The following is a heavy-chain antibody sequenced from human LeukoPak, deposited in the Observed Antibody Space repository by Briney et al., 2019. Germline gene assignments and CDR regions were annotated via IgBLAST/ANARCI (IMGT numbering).Heavy chain of an antibody. CDR3: ATDSWDFHGIDY. Sequence: ASVKVSCKASGGTFSSYAISWVRQAPGKGLEWMGGFDPEDGETIYAQKFQGRVTMTEDTSTDTAYMELSSLRSEDTAVYYCATDSWDFHGIDYWGQGTLVTVSS. D-gene: IGHD2-15*01. V-gene: IGHV1-24*01. J-gene: IGHJ4*02. CDR2: FDPEDGET. CDR1: GGTFSSYA.